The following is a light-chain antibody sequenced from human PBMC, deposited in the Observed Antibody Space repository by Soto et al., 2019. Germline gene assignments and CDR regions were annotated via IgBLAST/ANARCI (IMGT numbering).Light chain of an antibody. J-gene: IGKJ4*01. CDR2: AAS. CDR1: QGIRSC. V-gene: IGKV1-9*01. CDR3: QQLSTYPLT. Sequence: TQLTQSPSSLSASVGDIFTIACLASQGIRSCVAWYQQKPGKAPKLLIYAASTLQSGVQSRYSGSGSGRDFTLSISTLQPEDFAPYYCQQLSTYPLTFGGGPKGDI.